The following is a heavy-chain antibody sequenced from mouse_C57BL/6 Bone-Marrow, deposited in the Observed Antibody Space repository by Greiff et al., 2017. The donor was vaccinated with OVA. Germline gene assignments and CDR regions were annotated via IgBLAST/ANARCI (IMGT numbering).Heavy chain of an antibody. V-gene: IGHV3-6*01. J-gene: IGHJ2*01. Sequence: ESGPGLVKPSQSLSLTCSVTGYSITSGYYWNWIRQFPGNKLEWMGYISYDGSNNYNPSLKNRISITRDTSKNQFFLKLNSVTTEDTATYYCATYDYENYWGQGTTLTVSS. CDR1: GYSITSGYY. D-gene: IGHD2-4*01. CDR3: ATYDYENY. CDR2: ISYDGSN.